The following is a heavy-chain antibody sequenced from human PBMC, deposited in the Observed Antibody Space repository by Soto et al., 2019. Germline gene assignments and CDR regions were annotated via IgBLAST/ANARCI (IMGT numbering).Heavy chain of an antibody. D-gene: IGHD2-15*01. CDR1: GYTFTGYY. J-gene: IGHJ4*02. Sequence: ASVKVSCKASGYTFTGYYMHWVRQAPGQGLEWMGWINPNSGGTNYAQKFQGWVTMTRDTSISTAYMELSRLRSDDTAVYYCARDNPLDCSGGSCYNRNFDYWGQGTLVTVSS. CDR3: ARDNPLDCSGGSCYNRNFDY. V-gene: IGHV1-2*04. CDR2: INPNSGGT.